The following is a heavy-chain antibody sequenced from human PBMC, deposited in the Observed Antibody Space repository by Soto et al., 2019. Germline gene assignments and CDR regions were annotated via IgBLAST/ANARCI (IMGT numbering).Heavy chain of an antibody. CDR1: GGTFSSYA. D-gene: IGHD3-9*01. CDR2: IIPIFGTA. Sequence: QVQLVQSGAEVKKPGSSVKVSCKASGGTFSSYAISWVRQAPGQGLEWMGGIIPIFGTANYAQKFQGRVTXPXDXXTSTAYMELSSLRSEDTAVYYCAETYDILTGYYLDWGQGTLVTVSS. V-gene: IGHV1-69*05. CDR3: AETYDILTGYYLD. J-gene: IGHJ4*02.